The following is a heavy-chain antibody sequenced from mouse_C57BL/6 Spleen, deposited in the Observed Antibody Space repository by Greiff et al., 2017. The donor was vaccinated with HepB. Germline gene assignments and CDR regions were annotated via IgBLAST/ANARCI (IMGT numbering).Heavy chain of an antibody. CDR2: IDPSDSYT. CDR3: ASRGYYSYYYAMDY. J-gene: IGHJ4*01. D-gene: IGHD2-3*01. V-gene: IGHV1-69*01. CDR1: GYTFTSYW. Sequence: QVQLQQPGAELVMPGASVKLSCKASGYTFTSYWMHWVKQRPGQGLEWIGEIDPSDSYTNYNQKFKGKSTLTVDKSSSTAYMQLSSLTSEDSAVYYCASRGYYSYYYAMDYWGQGTSVTVSS.